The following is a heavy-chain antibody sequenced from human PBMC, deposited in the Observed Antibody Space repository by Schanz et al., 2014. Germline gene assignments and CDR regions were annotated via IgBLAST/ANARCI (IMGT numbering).Heavy chain of an antibody. CDR1: GFTFSSYG. J-gene: IGHJ6*02. V-gene: IGHV3-30*02. Sequence: QVQLVESGGGVVQPGGSLRLSCAASGFTFSSYGIHWVRQAPGKGLEWVAFIRYDGSKKYYADSVKGRCTISRDNSKNTLYLQMNSLRAEDTAVYYCAKDPYGMDVGGQGTTVTVSS. CDR3: AKDPYGMDV. CDR2: IRYDGSKK.